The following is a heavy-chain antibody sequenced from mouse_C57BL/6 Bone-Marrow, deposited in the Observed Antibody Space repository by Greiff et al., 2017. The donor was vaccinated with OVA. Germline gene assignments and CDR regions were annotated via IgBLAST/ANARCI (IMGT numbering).Heavy chain of an antibody. CDR3: ARRAATVSHFDY. D-gene: IGHD1-1*01. V-gene: IGHV8-12*01. CDR2: IYWGDAK. CDR1: GFSLSTSGMG. J-gene: IGHJ2*01. Sequence: QVTLKESGPGILQSSQTLSLTCSFSGFSLSTSGMGVSWIRQPSGQGLEWLVHIYWGDAKRYHPTLKSRLTIAKDTSRNQVVLKITSVDTADTATYYCARRAATVSHFDYWGQGTTLTVSS.